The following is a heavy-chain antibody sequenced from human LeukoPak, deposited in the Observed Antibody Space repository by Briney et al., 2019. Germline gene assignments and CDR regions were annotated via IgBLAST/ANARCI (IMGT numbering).Heavy chain of an antibody. CDR1: GFTFETHW. Sequence: GGSLRLSCAASGFTFETHWMTWVRQAPGKGLEWVANIRPDGNEEHYVDSVKGRFTISRDNAKSSLYLQMNSLRAEDSALYYCARVALPFAFDVCGQGTGVIVSS. V-gene: IGHV3-7*01. J-gene: IGHJ3*01. CDR2: IRPDGNEE. CDR3: ARVALPFAFDV.